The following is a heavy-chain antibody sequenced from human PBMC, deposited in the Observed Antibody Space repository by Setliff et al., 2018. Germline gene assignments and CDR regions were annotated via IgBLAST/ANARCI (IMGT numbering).Heavy chain of an antibody. CDR2: ISGSSSYI. CDR3: ARAPSSSSASWFDP. CDR1: GFTFSSNN. V-gene: IGHV3-21*01. D-gene: IGHD6-6*01. Sequence: GESLTISCAASGFTFSSNNMHWVRQAPGKGLEWVSCISGSSSYIYYADSVKGRFTISRDNAKNSLYLQMNSLRAEDTAVYYCARAPSSSSASWFDPWGQGTLVTVSS. J-gene: IGHJ5*02.